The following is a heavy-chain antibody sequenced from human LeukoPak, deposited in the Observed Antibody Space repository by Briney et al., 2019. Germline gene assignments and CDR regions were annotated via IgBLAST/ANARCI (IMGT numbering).Heavy chain of an antibody. V-gene: IGHV3-15*07. Sequence: GGSLRLSCAASGFTFSNAWMNWVRQAPGKGLEWVGRIKSKTDGGTTDYAAPVKGRFTISRDDSKNTLYLQVNSLKTEDTAVYCCSTTYYYDSSEGYWGQGTLVTVSS. CDR3: STTYYYDSSEGY. D-gene: IGHD3-22*01. J-gene: IGHJ4*02. CDR1: GFTFSNAW. CDR2: IKSKTDGGTT.